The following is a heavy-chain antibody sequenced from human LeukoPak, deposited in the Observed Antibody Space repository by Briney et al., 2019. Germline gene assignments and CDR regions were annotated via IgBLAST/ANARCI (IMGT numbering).Heavy chain of an antibody. V-gene: IGHV3-30-3*01. J-gene: IGHJ2*01. CDR1: GFTFSSYA. CDR2: ISYDGSNK. Sequence: GRSLRLSCAASGFTFSSYAMHWVRQAPGKGLEWVAVISYDGSNKYYADSVKGRFTISRDNSKNTLYLQMNSLRAEDTAVYYCAIFPSGYFDLWGRGTLVTVSS. CDR3: AIFPSGYFDL.